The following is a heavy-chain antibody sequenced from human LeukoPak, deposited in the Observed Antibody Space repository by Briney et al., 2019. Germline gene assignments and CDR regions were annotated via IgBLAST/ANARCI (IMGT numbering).Heavy chain of an antibody. D-gene: IGHD5-24*01. Sequence: GGSLRLSCAASGFTFSAYSMNWVRQAPGKGLEWISYIGISSGNTKYADSVKGRFTISGDKAKNPLYLQMNSLRVEDTAVYYCARDYKYAFDNWGQGTLVTVSS. CDR3: ARDYKYAFDN. CDR1: GFTFSAYS. V-gene: IGHV3-48*01. CDR2: IGISSGNT. J-gene: IGHJ4*02.